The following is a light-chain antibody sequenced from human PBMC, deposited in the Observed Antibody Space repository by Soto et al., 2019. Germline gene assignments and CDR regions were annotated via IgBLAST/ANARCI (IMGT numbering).Light chain of an antibody. V-gene: IGKV2-30*01. CDR1: QSLVYSDGNTY. CDR3: VQGSAWPLT. Sequence: DVVLTQSPLSLPVTLGRPASISCRSSQSLVYSDGNTYLTCFQQRPGQSLRRLLFQVSKLHSGVRDGFSGSGSGTDFTLKIRRVEAEGVGVYYCVQGSAWPLTFGGGTKV. CDR2: QVS. J-gene: IGKJ4*01.